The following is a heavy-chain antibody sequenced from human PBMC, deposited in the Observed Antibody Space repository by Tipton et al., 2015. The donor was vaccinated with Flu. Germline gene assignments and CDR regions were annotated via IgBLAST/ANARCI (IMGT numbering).Heavy chain of an antibody. CDR1: GFTFSSYG. CDR2: ISYDGSNK. Sequence: SLRLSCAASGFTFSSYGMHWVRQAPGKGLEGVAVISYDGSNKYYADSVKGRFTISRDNSKNKLYLQMNSLRAEDTAVYYCAKDRPYSSTWGRYYYNDYSMDVWGQGTTVTVSS. CDR3: AKDRPYSSTWGRYYYNDYSMDV. J-gene: IGHJ6*02. D-gene: IGHD6-13*01. V-gene: IGHV3-30*18.